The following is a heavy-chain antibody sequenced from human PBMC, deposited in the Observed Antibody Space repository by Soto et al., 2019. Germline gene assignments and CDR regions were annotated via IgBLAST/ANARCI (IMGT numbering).Heavy chain of an antibody. J-gene: IGHJ6*02. CDR3: ARFRLRRITIFGVVPSYYYGMDV. V-gene: IGHV1-18*01. CDR1: GYTFTSYG. CDR2: ISAYNGNT. D-gene: IGHD3-3*01. Sequence: ASVKVSCNASGYTFTSYGISWVRQAPGQGLEWMGWISAYNGNTNYAQKLQGRVTMTTDTSTSTAYMELRSLRSDDTAVYYCARFRLRRITIFGVVPSYYYGMDVWGQGTTVTVS.